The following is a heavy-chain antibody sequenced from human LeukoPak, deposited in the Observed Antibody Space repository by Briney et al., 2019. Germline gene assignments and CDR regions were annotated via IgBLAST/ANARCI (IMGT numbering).Heavy chain of an antibody. J-gene: IGHJ4*02. CDR3: ARATYYYDSSGYQYYFDY. V-gene: IGHV4-59*12. D-gene: IGHD3-22*01. CDR2: IYYSGST. CDR1: GGSISSYY. Sequence: PSQTLSLTCTLSGGSISSYYWSCIRQPPGKGLEWIGYIYYSGSTNYNPPLKSRVTISVDTSKNQFSLKLSPVTAADTAVYYCARATYYYDSSGYQYYFDYWGQGTLVTVSS.